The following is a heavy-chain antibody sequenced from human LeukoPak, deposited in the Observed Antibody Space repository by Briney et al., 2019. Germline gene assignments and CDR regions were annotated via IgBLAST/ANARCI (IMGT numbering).Heavy chain of an antibody. V-gene: IGHV3-30*02. CDR2: IWYDGSNK. J-gene: IGHJ4*02. CDR1: GFTFSSYG. Sequence: GGSLRLSCAASGFTFSSYGMHWVRQAPGKGLEWVAFIWYDGSNKYYADSVKGGFTISRDNSKNTLYLQMNSLRAEDTAVYYCARVKGSGSYSAQYYFDYWGQGTLVTVSS. D-gene: IGHD1-26*01. CDR3: ARVKGSGSYSAQYYFDY.